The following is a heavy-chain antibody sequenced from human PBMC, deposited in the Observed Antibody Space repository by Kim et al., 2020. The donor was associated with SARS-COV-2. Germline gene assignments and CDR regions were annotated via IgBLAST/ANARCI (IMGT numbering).Heavy chain of an antibody. Sequence: GGSLRLSCAASGFTFSSYGMHWVRQAPGKGLEWVAVISYDGSNKYYADSVKGRFTISRDNSKNTLYLQMNSLRAEDTAVYYCAKGTRYSSSWYIPYYYYYGMDVWGQGTTVTVSS. D-gene: IGHD6-13*01. V-gene: IGHV3-30*18. J-gene: IGHJ6*02. CDR2: ISYDGSNK. CDR1: GFTFSSYG. CDR3: AKGTRYSSSWYIPYYYYYGMDV.